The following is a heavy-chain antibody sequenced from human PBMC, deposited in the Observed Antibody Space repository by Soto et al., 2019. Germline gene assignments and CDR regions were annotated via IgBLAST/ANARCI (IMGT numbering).Heavy chain of an antibody. V-gene: IGHV3-13*04. D-gene: IGHD3-10*01. CDR3: ARGLYGSGPSTTYNWFDP. Sequence: GSLRLSCAASGFTFSSYDMHWVRQATGKGLEWVSAIGTAGDTYYPGSVKGRFTISRENAKNSLYLQMNSLRAGDTAVYYCARGLYGSGPSTTYNWFDPWGQGTLVTVSS. CDR1: GFTFSSYD. CDR2: IGTAGDT. J-gene: IGHJ5*02.